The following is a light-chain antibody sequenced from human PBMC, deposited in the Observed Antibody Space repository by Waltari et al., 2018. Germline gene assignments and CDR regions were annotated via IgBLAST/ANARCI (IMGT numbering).Light chain of an antibody. J-gene: IGLJ2*01. CDR3: ATWDDSLSGRV. Sequence: QSVLTQPPSTSGPPGQRVTISCSGSTSNLGTNTVTWYQLLPGTAPKTVIFANYHRPSGVPDRFSASKSGTSASLVISGLQSEDEADYFCATWDDSLSGRVFGGGTKVTVL. CDR1: TSNLGTNT. V-gene: IGLV1-44*01. CDR2: ANY.